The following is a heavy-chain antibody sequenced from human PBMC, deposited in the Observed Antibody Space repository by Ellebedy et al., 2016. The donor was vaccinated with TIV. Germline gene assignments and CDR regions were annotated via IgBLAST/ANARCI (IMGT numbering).Heavy chain of an antibody. Sequence: GESLKISCAASGFSFSDYYIDWVRQAPGKGLEWLGRSKSKAESYSAHYAASVKDRFTISRDDSTNSLYLQMYSLKTEDTAVYYCARDNWGSYDYWGQGTQVTVSS. D-gene: IGHD3-16*01. CDR1: GFSFSDYY. CDR2: SKSKAESYSA. CDR3: ARDNWGSYDY. J-gene: IGHJ4*02. V-gene: IGHV3-72*01.